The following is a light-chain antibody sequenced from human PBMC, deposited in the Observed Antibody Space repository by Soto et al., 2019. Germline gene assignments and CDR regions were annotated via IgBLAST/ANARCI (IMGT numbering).Light chain of an antibody. J-gene: IGLJ2*01. CDR3: QTWGTGIQV. CDR2: LNSDGSH. V-gene: IGLV4-69*01. CDR1: SGHSNYA. Sequence: QPVLTQSPSASASLGASVKLTCTLSSGHSNYAIAWHQQQPEKGPRYLMKLNSDGSHSKGDGIPDRFSGSSSGAERYLTISNLQSEDEADYYCQTWGTGIQVFGGGTKLTVL.